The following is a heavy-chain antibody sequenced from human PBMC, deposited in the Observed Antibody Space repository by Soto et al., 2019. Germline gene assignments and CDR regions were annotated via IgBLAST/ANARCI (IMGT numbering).Heavy chain of an antibody. CDR2: ISYDGSNK. CDR1: GFTFSSYA. V-gene: IGHV3-30-3*01. CDR3: ARDHTMIVVVITDYYFDY. D-gene: IGHD3-22*01. J-gene: IGHJ4*02. Sequence: GGSLRLSCAASGFTFSSYAMHWVRQAPGKGLEWVAVISYDGSNKYYADSVKGRFTISRDNSKNTLYLQMNSLRAEDTAVYYCARDHTMIVVVITDYYFDYWGQGTLVTVSS.